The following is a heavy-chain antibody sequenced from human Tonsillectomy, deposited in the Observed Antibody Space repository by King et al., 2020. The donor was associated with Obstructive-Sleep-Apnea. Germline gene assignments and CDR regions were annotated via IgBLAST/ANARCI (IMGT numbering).Heavy chain of an antibody. Sequence: QLQESGPGLVKPSETLSLSCSVSGGSISSYYWSWIRQPPGKGLEWIGYIYYTGSTNCNPSLKSRGTISVDTSKNQFSLKLSSVTAADTAVYYCARGALTLRGSLDYWGQGTLVTVSS. CDR1: GGSISSYY. CDR2: IYYTGST. J-gene: IGHJ4*02. D-gene: IGHD1-26*01. V-gene: IGHV4-59*01. CDR3: ARGALTLRGSLDY.